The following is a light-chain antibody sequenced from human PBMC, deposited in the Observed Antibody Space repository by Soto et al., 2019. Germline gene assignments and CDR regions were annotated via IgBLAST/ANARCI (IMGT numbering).Light chain of an antibody. CDR3: CSYAASGSLRV. CDR1: SNDIGGYNL. CDR2: EVN. Sequence: QSVLTQPASLPASPGQSITISCTGTSNDIGGYNLVSWYQQHPGKAPKLMIYEVNKRPSGVSNRFSGSKSGNTASLTTSGLQAGDEAAYYCCSYAASGSLRVF. J-gene: IGLJ2*01. V-gene: IGLV2-23*02.